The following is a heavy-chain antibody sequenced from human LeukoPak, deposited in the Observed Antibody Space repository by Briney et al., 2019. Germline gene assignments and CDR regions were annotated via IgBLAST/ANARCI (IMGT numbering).Heavy chain of an antibody. CDR2: IGARADTS. Sequence: GGSLRVSCAASGFTFSSYAMTWVRQAPGEGLEWVSAIGARADTSDYADAVKGRFIISRDNSKNTSYLQMNSLRAEDTAVYYCVKRDKGTFDYRGRGTLVTVSS. J-gene: IGHJ4*02. CDR1: GFTFSSYA. D-gene: IGHD3-16*01. V-gene: IGHV3-23*01. CDR3: VKRDKGTFDY.